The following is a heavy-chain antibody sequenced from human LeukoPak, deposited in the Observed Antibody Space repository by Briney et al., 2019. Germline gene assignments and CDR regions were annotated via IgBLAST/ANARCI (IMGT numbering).Heavy chain of an antibody. CDR1: GGSLSYYY. CDR3: TSHESYGDANWFDP. D-gene: IGHD4/OR15-4a*01. V-gene: IGHV4-59*08. J-gene: IGHJ5*02. CDR2: IYYKGST. Sequence: SETLPLTCTVSGGSLSYYYWSWIRQPPGKGLEWIGHIYYKGSTNYNPSLKSRATISVDTSKNQFSLKLSSVTAADTAVYYCTSHESYGDANWFDPWGQGILVTVSS.